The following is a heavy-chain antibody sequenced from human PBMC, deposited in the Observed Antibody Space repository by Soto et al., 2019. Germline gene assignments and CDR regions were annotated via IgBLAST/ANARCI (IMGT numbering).Heavy chain of an antibody. V-gene: IGHV1-18*01. CDR1: GYTFTSYG. Sequence: ASVKVSCKCCGYTFTSYGISWLRQAAGQGVEWMGWINTYSGNTDNAQKLQGRVTMTRDTSTSAAYMELSSLRSEDTAVYYGARGHVLMVYAIVIDTWFDPWGQGTLVTVPS. CDR3: ARGHVLMVYAIVIDTWFDP. CDR2: INTYSGNT. D-gene: IGHD2-8*01. J-gene: IGHJ5*02.